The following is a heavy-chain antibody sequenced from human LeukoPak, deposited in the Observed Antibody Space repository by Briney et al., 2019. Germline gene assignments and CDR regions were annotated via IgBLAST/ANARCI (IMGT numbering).Heavy chain of an antibody. J-gene: IGHJ4*02. CDR1: GFTFSYYG. Sequence: PGGSLRLSCAASGFTFSYYGMHWARQAPGKGLEWVAVIWYDGSNKYYADSVKGRFTISRDNSKNTLYLQMNSLRAEDTAVYYCARDRSGGSYVFEYWGQGTLVTVSS. CDR3: ARDRSGGSYVFEY. CDR2: IWYDGSNK. V-gene: IGHV3-33*01. D-gene: IGHD1-26*01.